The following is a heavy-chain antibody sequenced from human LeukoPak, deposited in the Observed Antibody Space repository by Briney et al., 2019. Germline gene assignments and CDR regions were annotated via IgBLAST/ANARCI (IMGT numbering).Heavy chain of an antibody. J-gene: IGHJ4*02. Sequence: SEALSLTCTVSGGSVSSGSYYWSWLPQPPGKALEWISYIYYSGSTNYNPPRKGRVTISQDKSKNHFSLKLGPVTAPALAVFSCARGVSSGYYYEENYIAYGSEGTL. CDR3: ARGVSSGYYYEENYIAY. CDR1: GGSVSSGSYY. CDR2: IYYSGST. V-gene: IGHV4-61*03. D-gene: IGHD3-22*01.